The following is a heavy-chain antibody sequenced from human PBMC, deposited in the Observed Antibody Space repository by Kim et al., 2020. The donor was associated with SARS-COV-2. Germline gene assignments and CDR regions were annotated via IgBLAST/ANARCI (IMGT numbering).Heavy chain of an antibody. CDR3: ARDGGVLWFGELLNPYYFDY. J-gene: IGHJ4*02. D-gene: IGHD3-10*01. V-gene: IGHV3-48*02. Sequence: FTISRDNAKNSLYLQMNSLRDEDTAVYYCARDGGVLWFGELLNPYYFDYWGQGTLVTVSS.